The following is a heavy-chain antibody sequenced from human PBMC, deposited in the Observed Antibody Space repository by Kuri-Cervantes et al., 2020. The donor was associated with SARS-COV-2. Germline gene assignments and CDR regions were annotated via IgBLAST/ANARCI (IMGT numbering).Heavy chain of an antibody. J-gene: IGHJ1*01. D-gene: IGHD2-15*01. V-gene: IGHV4-61*01. CDR1: GASVSSGSYH. Sequence: ESLKISCTVSGASVSSGSYHWSWIRQSPGKGLEWIGYVFYSGSTKNNPSLRSRVTISIDTSKNQFFLRLTSVTPADTAVYFCARDAVGGYDLWGRGTLVTVS. CDR3: ARDAVGGYDL. CDR2: VFYSGST.